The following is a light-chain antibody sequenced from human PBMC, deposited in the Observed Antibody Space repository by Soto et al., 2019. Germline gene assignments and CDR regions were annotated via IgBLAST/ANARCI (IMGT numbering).Light chain of an antibody. V-gene: IGKV1-5*01. CDR3: QQYNSYSVT. J-gene: IGKJ1*01. CDR1: QSISSW. Sequence: DIQMTQSPSTLSASVGARVTITCRACQSISSWLAWYQQKPGKAPKLLIYDASSLESGVPSRFSGSGSGTEFTLTISSLQPDDFATYYCQQYNSYSVTFGQGTKVDIK. CDR2: DAS.